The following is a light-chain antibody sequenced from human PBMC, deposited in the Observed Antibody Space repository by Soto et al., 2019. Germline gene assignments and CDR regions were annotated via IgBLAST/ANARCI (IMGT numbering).Light chain of an antibody. CDR1: QDISNY. Sequence: DVQMTQSPSSLSASVGDTITITCQATQDISNYLNWYQQKPGEAPKLLIYDASKLETGVPSRFSGSGSGTDFTLTISSLQPEDFATYYCQQSYSTPITFGQGTRLEIK. CDR3: QQSYSTPIT. J-gene: IGKJ5*01. V-gene: IGKV1-39*01. CDR2: DAS.